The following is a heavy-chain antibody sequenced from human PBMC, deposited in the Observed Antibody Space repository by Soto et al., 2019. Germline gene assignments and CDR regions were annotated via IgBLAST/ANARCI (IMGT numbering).Heavy chain of an antibody. J-gene: IGHJ4*02. CDR1: GFTVSNNY. Sequence: EVQLVESGGGLIQPGGSLRLSCAVSGFTVSNNYMSWVRQAPGKGLEGVSVIYSGGYTAYGDSVKGRFTISRDNSKNKLYIKMKSVGAADKAVYYGATRSGGGAYWGQGTLVTVSS. D-gene: IGHD3-10*01. CDR3: ATRSGGGAY. CDR2: IYSGGYT. V-gene: IGHV3-53*01.